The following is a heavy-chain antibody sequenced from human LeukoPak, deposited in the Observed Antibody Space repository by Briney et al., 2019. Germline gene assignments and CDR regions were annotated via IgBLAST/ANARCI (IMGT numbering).Heavy chain of an antibody. Sequence: XXXVXXGSXXGYYWSWIRQPPGKGLEWIGEINHSGSTNYNPSLKSRVTISVDTSKNQFSLKLRSVNAAETAVYYWXXXXXXXXXYYYYMDVWGKGTTVTVSS. CDR2: INHSGST. CDR3: XXXXXXXXXYYYYMDV. V-gene: IGHV4-34*01. J-gene: IGHJ6*03. CDR1: XGSXXGYY.